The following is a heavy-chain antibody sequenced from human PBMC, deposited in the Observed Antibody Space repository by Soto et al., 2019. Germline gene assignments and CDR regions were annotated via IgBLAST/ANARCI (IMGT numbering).Heavy chain of an antibody. Sequence: QVQLVQSGAEVKKPGSSVKVSSKASGGTFSSYAISWVRQAPGQGLEWMGGIIPIFGTANYAQKFQGRVTITADESTSTAYMELSSLRSEDTAVYYCARVDTIFGVVTNHLLDYWGQGTLVTVSS. V-gene: IGHV1-69*01. CDR3: ARVDTIFGVVTNHLLDY. CDR2: IIPIFGTA. D-gene: IGHD3-3*01. J-gene: IGHJ4*02. CDR1: GGTFSSYA.